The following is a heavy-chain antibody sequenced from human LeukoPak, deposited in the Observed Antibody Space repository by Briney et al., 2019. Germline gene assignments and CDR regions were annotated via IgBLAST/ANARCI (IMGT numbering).Heavy chain of an antibody. CDR2: ISAYNGNT. CDR3: ARDYDILTGYPEYFQH. CDR1: GYTFTSYG. V-gene: IGHV1-18*01. J-gene: IGHJ1*01. Sequence: ASVKVSCKASGYTFTSYGISWVRQAPGQGLEWMGWISAYNGNTNYAQKLQGRVTMTTDTSTSTAYTELRSLRSDDTAVYYCARDYDILTGYPEYFQHWGQGTLVTVSS. D-gene: IGHD3-9*01.